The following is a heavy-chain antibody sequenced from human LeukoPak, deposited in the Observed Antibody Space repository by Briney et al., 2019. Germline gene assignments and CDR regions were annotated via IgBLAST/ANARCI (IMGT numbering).Heavy chain of an antibody. Sequence: GGSLRLSCAASGYTFTSYYMHWVRQAPGQGLEWMGIINPSGGSTSYAQKFQGRVTMTMDMSTSTVYMELSSLRSEDTAVYYCAGSRGYSYGSPFDYWGQGTRVTVSS. V-gene: IGHV1-46*01. D-gene: IGHD5-18*01. CDR3: AGSRGYSYGSPFDY. CDR2: INPSGGST. J-gene: IGHJ4*02. CDR1: GYTFTSYY.